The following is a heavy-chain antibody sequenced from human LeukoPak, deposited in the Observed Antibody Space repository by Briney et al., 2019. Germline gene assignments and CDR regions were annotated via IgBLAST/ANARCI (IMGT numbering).Heavy chain of an antibody. CDR2: IYYSGST. D-gene: IGHD6-13*01. CDR3: ARDLAAAGAFDY. Sequence: SETLSLTCTVSGGSISSGDYYWSWIRQPPGKGLEWIGYIYYSGSTNYNPSLKSRVTISVDTSKNQFSLKLSSVTAADTAVYYCARDLAAAGAFDYWGQGTLVTVSS. J-gene: IGHJ4*02. V-gene: IGHV4-61*08. CDR1: GGSISSGDYY.